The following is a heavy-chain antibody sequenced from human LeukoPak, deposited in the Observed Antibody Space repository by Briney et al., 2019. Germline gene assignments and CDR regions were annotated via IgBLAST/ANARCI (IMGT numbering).Heavy chain of an antibody. D-gene: IGHD4-4*01. CDR1: GFIFSNYG. CDR2: VWYDGSNE. J-gene: IGHJ4*02. Sequence: PGGSLRLSCAASGFIFSNYGMHWVRQAPGKGLEWVAVVWYDGSNEYYVDSVKGRFTISRDNSKNMLYLQMNSLRAEDTAVYYCARDPSLRVTLDYWGQGTLVTVSS. CDR3: ARDPSLRVTLDY. V-gene: IGHV3-33*01.